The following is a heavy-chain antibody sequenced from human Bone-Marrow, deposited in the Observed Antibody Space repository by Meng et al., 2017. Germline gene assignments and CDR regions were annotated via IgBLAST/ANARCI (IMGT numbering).Heavy chain of an antibody. CDR3: GRDELEHGGQIDY. CDR1: GFNFGAYN. CDR2: INYSATKR. J-gene: IGHJ4*02. V-gene: IGHV3-33*01. D-gene: IGHD2-15*01. Sequence: GESLKISCAASGFNFGAYNMHWVRQAPGKGLEWVALINYSATKRYHADSVKGRFMISRDDSKNLLYLEMNSLRAEDTAVYYCGRDELEHGGQIDYWGQGVLVTVSS.